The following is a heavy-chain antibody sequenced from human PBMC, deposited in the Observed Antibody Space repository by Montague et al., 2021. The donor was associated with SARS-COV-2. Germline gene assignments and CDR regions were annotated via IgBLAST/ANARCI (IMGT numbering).Heavy chain of an antibody. Sequence: SETLSLTCAVSGGSFSGSYWSWIRQPPGRGLEWIGETNNSGRTNYNPSLTGRVTISVDTSKNQFSLRLSSVTAAETAVYYCARGYCSGSGCYYYYGMDVWGQGTTVTVSS. CDR2: TNNSGRT. V-gene: IGHV4-34*01. D-gene: IGHD2-15*01. J-gene: IGHJ6*02. CDR1: GGSFSGSY. CDR3: ARGYCSGSGCYYYYGMDV.